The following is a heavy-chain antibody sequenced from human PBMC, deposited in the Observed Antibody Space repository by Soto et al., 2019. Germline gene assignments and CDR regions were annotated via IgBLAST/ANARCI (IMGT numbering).Heavy chain of an antibody. Sequence: ASETLSLTCTVSGGSINSFYWSWIRQPPGKGLEWIGYIYFTGSTNYNPSLTSRVTISVDSSKRQFSLRLSSVNAADTAVYFCARHIAAGGTGNFDSWGQGTLVTVSS. CDR3: ARHIAAGGTGNFDS. D-gene: IGHD6-13*01. V-gene: IGHV4-59*01. J-gene: IGHJ4*02. CDR1: GGSINSFY. CDR2: IYFTGST.